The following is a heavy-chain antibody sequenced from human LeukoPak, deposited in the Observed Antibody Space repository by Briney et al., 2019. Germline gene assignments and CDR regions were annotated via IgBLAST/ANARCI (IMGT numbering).Heavy chain of an antibody. J-gene: IGHJ5*02. CDR3: ARVSIVVVPAAWFDP. Sequence: ASVKVSCKASGYTFTGYYMHWVRQAPGQGLEWMGWINPNSGGTNYAQKFQGRGTMTRDTSISTAYMELSRLRSDDTAVYYCARVSIVVVPAAWFDPWGQGTLVTVSS. CDR2: INPNSGGT. V-gene: IGHV1-2*02. CDR1: GYTFTGYY. D-gene: IGHD2-2*01.